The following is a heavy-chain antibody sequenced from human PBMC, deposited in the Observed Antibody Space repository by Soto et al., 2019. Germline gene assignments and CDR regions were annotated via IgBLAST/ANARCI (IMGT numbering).Heavy chain of an antibody. CDR3: ARTVEYDSIHNDNADL. V-gene: IGHV1-18*01. J-gene: IGHJ4*01. CDR2: ISGYNGNT. CDR1: GYTFNTYA. Sequence: ASVKVSCKASGYTFNTYAITWVRQAPGRGLEWMGWISGYNGNTNYAQTLQGRGTMTTDTSTSTAYLELRSLRSDDTAVYYCARTVEYDSIHNDNADLWGQ. D-gene: IGHD3-16*01.